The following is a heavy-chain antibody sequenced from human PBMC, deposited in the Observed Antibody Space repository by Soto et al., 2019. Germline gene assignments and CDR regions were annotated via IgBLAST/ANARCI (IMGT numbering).Heavy chain of an antibody. CDR2: ISGSGGNT. J-gene: IGHJ4*02. V-gene: IGHV3-23*01. D-gene: IGHD3-3*01. Sequence: GGSLRLSCAASGFTFSNYALCWVRQAPGKGLEWVSTISGSGGNTYYADSVKGRFTISRDNSMNTLYLQINSLRAEDTAVYYCSRPVVDFSSGFVYWGQGTLVTVS. CDR1: GFTFSNYA. CDR3: SRPVVDFSSGFVY.